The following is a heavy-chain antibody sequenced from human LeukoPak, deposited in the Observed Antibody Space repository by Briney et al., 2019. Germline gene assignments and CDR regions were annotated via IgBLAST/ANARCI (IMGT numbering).Heavy chain of an antibody. CDR3: AKAPSGYCSGGSCYGLDF. Sequence: GGSLRLSCAASGFTFNNYAMSWVRQAPGKGLEWVSGISGSGGSTYYADSVKGRFTISRDNSKNTVYLQMNSLRADDTALYYCAKAPSGYCSGGSCYGLDFWGQGTLVTVSS. D-gene: IGHD2-15*01. CDR2: ISGSGGST. CDR1: GFTFNNYA. V-gene: IGHV3-23*01. J-gene: IGHJ4*02.